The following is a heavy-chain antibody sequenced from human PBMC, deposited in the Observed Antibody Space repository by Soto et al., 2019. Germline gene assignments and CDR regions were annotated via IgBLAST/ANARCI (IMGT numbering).Heavy chain of an antibody. CDR2: INSDGSST. CDR3: AREGNYYGSGSYYTWFDP. Sequence: GGSLRLSCAASGFTFSSYWMHWVRQAPGKGLVWVSRINSDGSSTSYADSVKGRFTISRDNAKNTLYLQMNSLRAEGTAVYYCAREGNYYGSGSYYTWFDPWGQGTLVTVSS. CDR1: GFTFSSYW. V-gene: IGHV3-74*01. J-gene: IGHJ5*02. D-gene: IGHD3-10*01.